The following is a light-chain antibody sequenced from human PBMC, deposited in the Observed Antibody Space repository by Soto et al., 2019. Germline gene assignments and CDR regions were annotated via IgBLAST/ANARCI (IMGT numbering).Light chain of an antibody. V-gene: IGLV2-23*02. J-gene: IGLJ1*01. CDR2: EVI. Sequence: QSALTQVASVSGSPGQSITISCTGTSSDVGTFNLVSWYQQHPGKAPRLMIYEVIKRPSGVSNRFSGSKSGNTASLTISGLQAVDEAYYDCYSDAGSSVSVCGTVTK. CDR1: SSDVGTFNL. CDR3: YSDAGSSVSV.